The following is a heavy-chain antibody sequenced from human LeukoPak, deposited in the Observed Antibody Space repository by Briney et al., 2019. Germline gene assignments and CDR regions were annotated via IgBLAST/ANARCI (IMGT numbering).Heavy chain of an antibody. Sequence: PSETLSLTCTVSGGSISSGGYYWSWIRQHPGKGLEWIGYIYYSGSTYYNPSLKSRVTISVDTSKNQFSLKLSSVTAADTAVYYCARDRSQGPPRNYYGMDVWGQGTTVTVSS. CDR2: IYYSGST. CDR3: ARDRSQGPPRNYYGMDV. J-gene: IGHJ6*02. CDR1: GGSISSGGYY. V-gene: IGHV4-31*03.